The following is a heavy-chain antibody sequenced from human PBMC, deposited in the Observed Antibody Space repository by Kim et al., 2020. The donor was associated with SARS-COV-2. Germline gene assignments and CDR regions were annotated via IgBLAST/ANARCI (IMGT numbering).Heavy chain of an antibody. J-gene: IGHJ4*02. CDR2: ISGSGGST. CDR3: AKVEVGTAMVDTFDY. CDR1: GFTFSSYA. V-gene: IGHV3-23*01. Sequence: GGSLRLSCAASGFTFSSYAMNWVRQAPGKGLEWVSVISGSGGSTYYADSVKGRFIISRDNSKNTLYLQMNSLRAEDTAVYYCAKVEVGTAMVDTFDYWGQGTLVTVSS. D-gene: IGHD5-18*01.